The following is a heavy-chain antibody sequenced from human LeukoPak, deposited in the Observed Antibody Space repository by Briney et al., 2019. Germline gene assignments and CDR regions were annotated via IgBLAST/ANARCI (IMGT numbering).Heavy chain of an antibody. V-gene: IGHV3-21*06. CDR3: ATETNGRHYDY. J-gene: IGHJ4*02. D-gene: IGHD1-14*01. CDR1: GFAFSNYN. CDR2: IGPTGSDR. Sequence: GGSLRLSCAASGFAFSNYNMKWVRQAPGKGLEWVSSIGPTGSDRYHADSIKGRFTISRDNANNFLYLQMNSLRAEDTAVYYCATETNGRHYDYWGQGTLLTVSS.